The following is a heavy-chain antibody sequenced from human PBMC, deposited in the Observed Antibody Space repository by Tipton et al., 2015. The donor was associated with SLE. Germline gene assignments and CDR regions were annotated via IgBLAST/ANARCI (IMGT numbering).Heavy chain of an antibody. V-gene: IGHV3-49*03. CDR1: GFTFGAYA. CDR3: TSHDYGDRGARGDAFDI. Sequence: SLRLSCTASGFTFGAYAMSWFRQAPGKGLEWVGFIRSKAYGGTTEYAASVKGRFTISRDDSKSIAYLQMNSLKTEDTAVYYCTSHDYGDRGARGDAFDIWGQGTMVTVSS. J-gene: IGHJ3*02. D-gene: IGHD4-17*01. CDR2: IRSKAYGGTT.